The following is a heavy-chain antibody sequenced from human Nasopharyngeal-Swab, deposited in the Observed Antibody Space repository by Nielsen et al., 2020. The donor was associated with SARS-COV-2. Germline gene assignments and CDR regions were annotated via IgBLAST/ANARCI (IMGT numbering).Heavy chain of an antibody. Sequence: WVRQAPGQGLEWMGRINPNSGGTNYAQKFQGRVTMTRDTSISTAYMELSRLRSDDTAVYYCARGGSSSDRIWFDPWGQGTLVTVSS. CDR2: INPNSGGT. CDR3: ARGGSSSDRIWFDP. J-gene: IGHJ5*02. V-gene: IGHV1-2*06. D-gene: IGHD6-13*01.